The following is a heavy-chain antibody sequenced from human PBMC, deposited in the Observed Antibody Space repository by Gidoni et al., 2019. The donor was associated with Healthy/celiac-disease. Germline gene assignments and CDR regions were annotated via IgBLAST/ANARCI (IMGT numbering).Heavy chain of an antibody. CDR1: GFTFSSYS. V-gene: IGHV3-48*01. CDR3: ARGYVDTAIPSGMDV. Sequence: EVQLVESGGGLVQPGGSLRLSCAASGFTFSSYSMNWVSQAPGKGLEWVSYISSSSSTIYYADSVKGRFTISRDNAKNSLYLQMNSLRAEDTAVYYCARGYVDTAIPSGMDVWGQGTTVTVSS. CDR2: ISSSSSTI. D-gene: IGHD5-18*01. J-gene: IGHJ6*02.